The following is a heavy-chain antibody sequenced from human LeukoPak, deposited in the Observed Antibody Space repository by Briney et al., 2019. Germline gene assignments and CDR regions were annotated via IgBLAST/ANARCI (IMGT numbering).Heavy chain of an antibody. CDR2: TIPIFGTA. Sequence: ASVKVSCKASGYTFTSYAISWARQAPGQRLEWMGGTIPIFGTANYAQKFQGRVTITTDESTSTAYMELSSLRSEDTAVYYCARAADYCSSTSCYTIRPFDYWGQGTLVTVSS. CDR3: ARAADYCSSTSCYTIRPFDY. J-gene: IGHJ4*02. V-gene: IGHV1-69*05. D-gene: IGHD2-2*02. CDR1: GYTFTSYA.